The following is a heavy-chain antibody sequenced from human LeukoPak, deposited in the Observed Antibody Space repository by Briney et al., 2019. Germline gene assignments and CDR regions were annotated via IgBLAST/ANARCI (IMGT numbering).Heavy chain of an antibody. Sequence: PGGSLRLSCAASGFTFDDHGMNWVRQAPGKGLEWVSYISSSSSTIYYADSVKGRFTISRDNAKNSLYLQLNSLRAEDTAVYYCARSYSGYDSPCDIWGQGTMVTVSS. CDR1: GFTFDDHG. CDR2: ISSSSSTI. J-gene: IGHJ3*02. D-gene: IGHD5-12*01. V-gene: IGHV3-48*01. CDR3: ARSYSGYDSPCDI.